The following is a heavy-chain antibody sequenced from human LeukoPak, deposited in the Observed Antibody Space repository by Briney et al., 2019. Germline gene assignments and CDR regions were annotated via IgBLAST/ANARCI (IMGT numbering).Heavy chain of an antibody. V-gene: IGHV1-18*01. J-gene: IGHJ3*02. D-gene: IGHD6-19*01. Sequence: ASVKVSRKASGYTFTSYGISWVRQAPGQGLEWMGWISAYNGNTNYAQKLQGRVTMTTDTSTSTAYMELRSLRSDDTAVYYCARDKTSSGWSEAFDIWGQGTMVTVSS. CDR1: GYTFTSYG. CDR2: ISAYNGNT. CDR3: ARDKTSSGWSEAFDI.